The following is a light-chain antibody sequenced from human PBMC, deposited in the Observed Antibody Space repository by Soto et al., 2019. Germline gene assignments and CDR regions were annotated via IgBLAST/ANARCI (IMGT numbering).Light chain of an antibody. J-gene: IGKJ2*01. V-gene: IGKV3-20*01. Sequence: EIVLTQSPGTLSLSPGERATLSCRASQSVSSSYLAWYQQKPGQAPRLLIYGASSRATGIPDRFSGSGSGTYFPLSISRLDADDFAVYYCQRYGSSPYTCGQGTKLEIK. CDR2: GAS. CDR1: QSVSSSY. CDR3: QRYGSSPYT.